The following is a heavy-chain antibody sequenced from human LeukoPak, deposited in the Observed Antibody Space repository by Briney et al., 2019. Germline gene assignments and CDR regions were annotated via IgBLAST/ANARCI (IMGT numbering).Heavy chain of an antibody. V-gene: IGHV3-7*03. CDR2: INHNGNVN. CDR1: GFTFSSYW. CDR3: ARGGGLDV. J-gene: IGHJ6*02. Sequence: GGSLRLSCAASGFTFSSYWMNWARQAPGKGLEWVASINHNGNVNYYVDSVKGRFTISRDNAKNSLYLQMSNLRAEDTAVYFRARGGGLDVWGQGATVTVSS. D-gene: IGHD3-16*01.